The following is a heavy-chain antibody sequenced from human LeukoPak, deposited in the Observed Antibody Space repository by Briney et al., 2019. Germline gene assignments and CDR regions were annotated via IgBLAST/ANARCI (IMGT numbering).Heavy chain of an antibody. CDR1: GGSISSYY. D-gene: IGHD4-11*01. Sequence: SETLSLTCTVSGGSISSYYWSWIRQPPGKGLEWIGYIYYSGSTNYNPSLKSRVTISVDTSKNQFSLKLTSVTAADTAVYYCARGVTTELAYWGQGTLVTVSS. CDR2: IYYSGST. J-gene: IGHJ4*02. CDR3: ARGVTTELAY. V-gene: IGHV4-59*08.